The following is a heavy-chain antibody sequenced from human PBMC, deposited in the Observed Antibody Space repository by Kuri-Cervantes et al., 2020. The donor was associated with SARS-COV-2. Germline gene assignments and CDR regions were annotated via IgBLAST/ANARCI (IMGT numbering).Heavy chain of an antibody. CDR3: ARGVGSGIVVVPAAMRSSLDI. CDR2: INPNSGGT. D-gene: IGHD2-2*01. CDR1: GYTFTGYY. J-gene: IGHJ3*02. V-gene: IGHV1-2*04. Sequence: ASVKVSCKASGYTFTGYYMHWVRQAPGQGLEWMGWINPNSGGTNYAQKFQGWVTMTRDTSISTVYMELSRLRSDDTAVYYCARGVGSGIVVVPAAMRSSLDIWGQGTMVTVSS.